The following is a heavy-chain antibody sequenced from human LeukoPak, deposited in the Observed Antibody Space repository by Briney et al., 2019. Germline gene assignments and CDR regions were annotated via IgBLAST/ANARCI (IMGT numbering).Heavy chain of an antibody. V-gene: IGHV4-34*01. J-gene: IGHJ4*02. CDR2: INHSGSI. D-gene: IGHD3-22*01. CDR3: ARGDNYYDSSGYSRGTYYFDY. CDR1: GGSFSGYY. Sequence: SETLSLTCAVYGGSFSGYYWSWIRQPPGKGLEWIGEINHSGSINYNPSLKSRVTISVDTSKNQFSLKLSSVTAADTAVYYCARGDNYYDSSGYSRGTYYFDYWGQGTLVTVSS.